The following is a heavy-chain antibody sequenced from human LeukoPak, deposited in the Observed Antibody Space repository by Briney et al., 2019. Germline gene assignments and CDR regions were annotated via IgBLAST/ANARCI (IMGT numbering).Heavy chain of an antibody. J-gene: IGHJ3*02. Sequence: PGGSLRLSCAASGFTFSDYYMSWIRQAPGKGLEWVSYISSSGSTIYYADSVKGRLTISRDNAKNSLYLQMNSLGVEDTAVYYCARDTHSVAFDIWGQGTMVTVSS. CDR3: ARDTHSVAFDI. CDR2: ISSSGSTI. CDR1: GFTFSDYY. V-gene: IGHV3-11*04.